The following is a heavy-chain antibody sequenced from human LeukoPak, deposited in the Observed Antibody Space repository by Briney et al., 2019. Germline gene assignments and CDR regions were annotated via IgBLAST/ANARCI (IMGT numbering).Heavy chain of an antibody. Sequence: GGSLRLSCAASGFTFNNYAMSWVRQTPGKGLEWVSTTTGTTTATYHADSVKGRFTISRDNSHNTLYLQMNSLRAEDTAVYYCAKVPNWNYLWFDPWGQGTLVTVSS. V-gene: IGHV3-23*01. J-gene: IGHJ5*02. CDR2: TTGTTTAT. D-gene: IGHD1-7*01. CDR1: GFTFNNYA. CDR3: AKVPNWNYLWFDP.